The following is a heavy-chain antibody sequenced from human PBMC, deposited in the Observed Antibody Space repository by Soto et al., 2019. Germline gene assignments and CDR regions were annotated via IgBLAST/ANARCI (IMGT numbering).Heavy chain of an antibody. CDR1: GGSISGDY. J-gene: IGHJ4*02. Sequence: TLSLTCTVSGGSISGDYWSWIRQPPGKGLEWIGYIYYTGTTNYNPSLKSRVTISVDTSKNQFSLKLNSVTAADTAVYYCARLGGYYQAFDSWGQGTLVTVSS. D-gene: IGHD3-22*01. CDR3: ARLGGYYQAFDS. V-gene: IGHV4-59*08. CDR2: IYYTGTT.